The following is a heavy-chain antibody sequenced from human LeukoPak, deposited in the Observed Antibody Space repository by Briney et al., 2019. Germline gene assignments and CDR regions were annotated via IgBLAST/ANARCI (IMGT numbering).Heavy chain of an antibody. V-gene: IGHV1-2*02. J-gene: IGHJ6*03. CDR2: INPNSGGT. CDR3: ARWRSDIAARPDYYYYMDV. Sequence: ASVKVSCKASGYTFTGYYMHWVRQAPGQGLEWMGWINPNSGGTNYAQKFQGRVTMTRDTSISTAYMELSRLRSDDTAVYYCARWRSDIAARPDYYYYMDVWGKGTTVTVSS. CDR1: GYTFTGYY. D-gene: IGHD6-6*01.